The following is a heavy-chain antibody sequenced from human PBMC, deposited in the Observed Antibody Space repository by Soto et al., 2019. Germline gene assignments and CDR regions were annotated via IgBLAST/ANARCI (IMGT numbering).Heavy chain of an antibody. D-gene: IGHD6-6*01. V-gene: IGHV3-30*03. CDR3: SSSSSRGGFDY. CDR2: ISYDGSNK. Sequence: GGSLRLSCAASGFTFSSYGMHWVRQAPGKGLEWVAVISYDGSNKYYADSVKGRFTISRDNSKNTLYLQMNSLRAEDTAVYYCSSSSSRGGFDYWGQGTLVTVSS. J-gene: IGHJ4*02. CDR1: GFTFSSYG.